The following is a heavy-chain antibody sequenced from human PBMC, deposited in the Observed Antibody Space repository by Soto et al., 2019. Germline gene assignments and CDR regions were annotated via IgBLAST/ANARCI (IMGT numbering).Heavy chain of an antibody. J-gene: IGHJ3*01. Sequence: EVQLLETGGGLVQPGGSLRLSCTASGFTFSTYAMSWVRQAPGEGLEWVSSISEDGIYTDYADYVKGRFTISRDNSKNTLYVQMTSLRAEDTAVYYCAKETSPNTYYTFDFWGQGTMVTVSS. CDR2: ISEDGIYT. V-gene: IGHV3-23*01. CDR3: AKETSPNTYYTFDF. CDR1: GFTFSTYA. D-gene: IGHD1-26*01.